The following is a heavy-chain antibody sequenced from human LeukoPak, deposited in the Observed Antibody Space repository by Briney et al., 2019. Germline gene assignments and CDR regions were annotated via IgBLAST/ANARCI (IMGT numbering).Heavy chain of an antibody. CDR3: TRDLASQPDY. Sequence: GGSLRLSRAASGFIFSSYSMNWVRQAPGKGLEWVSSISANSYHIFYTDSVKGRFTISRDNAKNSLFLQMDSLRAEDTAVYYCTRDLASQPDYWGQGGLVTVSS. D-gene: IGHD1-1*01. J-gene: IGHJ4*02. V-gene: IGHV3-21*01. CDR2: ISANSYHI. CDR1: GFIFSSYS.